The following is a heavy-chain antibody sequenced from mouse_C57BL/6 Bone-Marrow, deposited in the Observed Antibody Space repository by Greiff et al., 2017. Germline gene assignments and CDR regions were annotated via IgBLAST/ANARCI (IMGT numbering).Heavy chain of an antibody. CDR2: ISSGGSYT. J-gene: IGHJ2*01. CDR3: ARHGGYDPDY. Sequence: DVQLVESGGDLVKPGGSLKLSCAASGFTFSSYGMSWVRQTPDKRLEWVATISSGGSYTYYPDSVKGRFTISRDNAKNTLYLQMSSLKSEDTAMYYCARHGGYDPDYWGQGTTLTVSS. D-gene: IGHD2-2*01. CDR1: GFTFSSYG. V-gene: IGHV5-6*01.